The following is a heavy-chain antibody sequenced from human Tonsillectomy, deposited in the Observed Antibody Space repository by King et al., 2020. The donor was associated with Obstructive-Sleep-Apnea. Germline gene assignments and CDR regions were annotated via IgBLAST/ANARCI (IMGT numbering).Heavy chain of an antibody. CDR3: ASTSYYGSGSYYNVLPDY. D-gene: IGHD3-10*01. CDR2: ISYDGSNK. V-gene: IGHV3-30*03. J-gene: IGHJ4*02. CDR1: GFTFSSYG. Sequence: VQLVESGGGVVQPGRSLRLSCAASGFTFSSYGMHWVRQAPGKGLEWVAVISYDGSNKYYADSVKGRFTISRDNSKNTLYLQMNSLRAEDTAVYYCASTSYYGSGSYYNVLPDYWGQGTLVTVSS.